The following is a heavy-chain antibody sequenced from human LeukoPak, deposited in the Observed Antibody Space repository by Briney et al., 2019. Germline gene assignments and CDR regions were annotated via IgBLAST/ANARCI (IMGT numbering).Heavy chain of an antibody. CDR3: AREWLFRTYYFDY. CDR2: ISGSGGST. Sequence: PGGSLRLSCAAPGFTFSSYAMSWVRQAPGKGLEWVSAISGSGGSTYYADSVKGRFTISRDNSKNTLYLQMNSLRAEDTAVYYCAREWLFRTYYFDYWGQGTLVTVSS. CDR1: GFTFSSYA. V-gene: IGHV3-23*01. J-gene: IGHJ4*02. D-gene: IGHD3-3*01.